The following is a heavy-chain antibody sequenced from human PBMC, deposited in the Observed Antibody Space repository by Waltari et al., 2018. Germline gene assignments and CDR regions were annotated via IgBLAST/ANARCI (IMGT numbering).Heavy chain of an antibody. CDR3: ARGAAAAGIIGY. V-gene: IGHV1-8*01. D-gene: IGHD6-13*01. CDR2: MNRNSGNT. J-gene: IGHJ4*02. CDR1: GYTFTSYD. Sequence: QVQLVQSGAEVKKPGASVKVSCKASGYTFTSYDINWVRQATGQGLEWMGWMNRNSGNTGYARKFQGRVTMTRNTSISTAYMGLSSLRSEDTAVYYCARGAAAAGIIGYWGQGTLVTVSS.